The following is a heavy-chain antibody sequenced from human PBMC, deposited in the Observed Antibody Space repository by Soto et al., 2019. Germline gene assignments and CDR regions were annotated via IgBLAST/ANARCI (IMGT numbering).Heavy chain of an antibody. J-gene: IGHJ4*02. CDR2: FFYSGSP. CDR3: ARQQQLRQQLDTTWTYYFDY. V-gene: IGHV4-39*01. Sequence: PSETLSLTCTVSGGSISSSSYYWGWIRQPPGKGLDCIGFFFYSGSPYYNPSFKSRVTFSVDTSKNLFSLKLSFVTAADTVVYYCARQQQLRQQLDTTWTYYFDYWGQGTLVTVSS. D-gene: IGHD6-13*01. CDR1: GGSISSSSYY.